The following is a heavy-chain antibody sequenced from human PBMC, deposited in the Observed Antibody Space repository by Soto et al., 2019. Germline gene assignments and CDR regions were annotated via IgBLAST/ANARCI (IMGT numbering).Heavy chain of an antibody. Sequence: GGSLRLSCEASGFTFSTYGMHWVRQAPGKGLEWVAVISYDGSHKYYADSVKGRFTISRDNSKNTLYVQMNSLRVEDTAMYYCAKGPSPSYYYDTTGPQKWFDPWGQGTQVTVS. V-gene: IGHV3-30*18. J-gene: IGHJ5*02. D-gene: IGHD3-22*01. CDR1: GFTFSTYG. CDR2: ISYDGSHK. CDR3: AKGPSPSYYYDTTGPQKWFDP.